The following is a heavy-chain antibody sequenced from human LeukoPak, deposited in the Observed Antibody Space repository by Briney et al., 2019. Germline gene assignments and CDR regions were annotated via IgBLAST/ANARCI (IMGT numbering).Heavy chain of an antibody. V-gene: IGHV3-53*01. CDR3: ARGPSLVPATIYYHYMDV. D-gene: IGHD2-2*01. J-gene: IGHJ6*03. CDR1: GFTFSSSW. CDR2: IYGDDYT. Sequence: PGGSLRLSCAASGFTFSSSWMHWVRRAPGKGLVWVALIYGDDYTFYADSVEGRFTVSRDRSKNTVYLRLNSLRPEDTAVYFCARGPSLVPATIYYHYMDVWGTGTTVTVSS.